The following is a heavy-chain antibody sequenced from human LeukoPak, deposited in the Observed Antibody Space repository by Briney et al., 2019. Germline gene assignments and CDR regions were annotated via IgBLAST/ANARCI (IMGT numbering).Heavy chain of an antibody. V-gene: IGHV1-24*01. CDR1: GYTLTELS. CDR2: FDPEDGET. CDR3: ATGAKYCGGDCYPGDY. D-gene: IGHD2-21*02. J-gene: IGHJ4*02. Sequence: ASVKVSCKVSGYTLTELSMHWARQAPGKGLEWMGGFDPEDGETIYAQKFQGRVTMTEDTSTDTACMELSSLRSEDTAVYYCATGAKYCGGDCYPGDYWGQGTLVTVSS.